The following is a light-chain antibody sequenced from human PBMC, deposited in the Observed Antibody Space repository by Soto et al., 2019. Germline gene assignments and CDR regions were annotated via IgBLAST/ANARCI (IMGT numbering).Light chain of an antibody. CDR1: QSVNGNY. Sequence: EIVLTQSPGTLSLSPGERATLSCRASQSVNGNYLTWYQQKPGQAPRLLIYGASTRATRTPLRFSGSGSGRVFTLTISRLEYEDFAVYYCQQYGSSFRYTFGQGTKLQIK. CDR3: QQYGSSFRYT. CDR2: GAS. J-gene: IGKJ2*01. V-gene: IGKV3-20*01.